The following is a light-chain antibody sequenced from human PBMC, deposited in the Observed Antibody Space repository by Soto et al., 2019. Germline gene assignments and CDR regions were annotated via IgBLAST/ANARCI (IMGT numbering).Light chain of an antibody. CDR2: DVS. V-gene: IGLV2-11*01. Sequence: QSALTQPRSVSGSPGQSVTISCTGTSSDVGGYNNVSWYQQHPDKAPKLMIYDVSKRPSGVPDRFSGSKSGNTASLTISGLQAEDEADYYCCSYAGSYTHVFGTGTKLTVL. J-gene: IGLJ1*01. CDR3: CSYAGSYTHV. CDR1: SSDVGGYNN.